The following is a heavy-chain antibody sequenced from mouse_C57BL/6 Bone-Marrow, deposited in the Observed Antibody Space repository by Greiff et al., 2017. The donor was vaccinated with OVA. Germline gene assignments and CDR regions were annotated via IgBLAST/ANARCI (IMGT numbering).Heavy chain of an antibody. CDR3: ASPIYYYGSSYGFDV. J-gene: IGHJ1*03. V-gene: IGHV5-6*02. CDR2: ISSGGSYT. D-gene: IGHD1-1*01. CDR1: GFTFSSYG. Sequence: DVKLVESGGDLVKPGGSLKLSCAASGFTFSSYGMSWVRQTPDKRLEWVATISSGGSYTYYPDSVEGRFTISRDNAKNTLYLQMSSLKSEDTAMYYCASPIYYYGSSYGFDVWGTGTTVTVAS.